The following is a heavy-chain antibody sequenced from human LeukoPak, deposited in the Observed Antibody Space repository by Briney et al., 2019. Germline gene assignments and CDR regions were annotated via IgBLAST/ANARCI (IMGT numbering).Heavy chain of an antibody. Sequence: PSETLSLTCAVYGGSFSGYYWSWIRQPPGKGLEWIGEINHSGSTNYNPSLKSRVTISVDTSKNQFSLKLSSVTAADTAVYYCARRGSGWTGGHWFDPWGQGTLVTVSS. D-gene: IGHD6-19*01. V-gene: IGHV4-34*01. J-gene: IGHJ5*02. CDR3: ARRGSGWTGGHWFDP. CDR2: INHSGST. CDR1: GGSFSGYY.